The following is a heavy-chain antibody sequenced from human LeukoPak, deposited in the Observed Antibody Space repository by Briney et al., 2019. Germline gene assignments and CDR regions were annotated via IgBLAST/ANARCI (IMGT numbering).Heavy chain of an antibody. CDR1: GYSISSGYY. CDR3: ARDQPYMDV. Sequence: SETLSLTCTVSGYSISSGYYWGWIRQPPGKGLEGIGSLYHSGSTYYNPSLKSRVTISVDTSKNQFSLKLSSVTAADTAVYYCARDQPYMDVWGKGTTVTVSS. J-gene: IGHJ6*03. CDR2: LYHSGST. V-gene: IGHV4-38-2*02.